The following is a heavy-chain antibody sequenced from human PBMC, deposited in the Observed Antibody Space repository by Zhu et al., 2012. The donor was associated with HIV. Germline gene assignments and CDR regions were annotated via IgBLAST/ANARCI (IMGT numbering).Heavy chain of an antibody. Sequence: QVQLLESGPGLVKPSETLSLTCTVSGGSISNYYWSWIRQPPGKGLEWIGYIYYSGSTSYNPSLKSRVTISLDTSKNQFSLKLRFVTAADTAVYYCARVVVIAAPHFDYWGQGNPGHRL. D-gene: IGHD2-15*01. CDR3: ARVVVIAAPHFDY. V-gene: IGHV4-59*01. J-gene: IGHJ4*02. CDR1: GGSISNYY. CDR2: IYYSGST.